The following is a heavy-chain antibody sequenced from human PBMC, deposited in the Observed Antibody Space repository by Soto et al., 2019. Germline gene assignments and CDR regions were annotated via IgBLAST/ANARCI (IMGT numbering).Heavy chain of an antibody. V-gene: IGHV3-21*01. CDR3: ARGGVAATNWFDP. J-gene: IGHJ5*02. Sequence: GGSLRLSCAASGFTFSSYSMNWVRQAPGKGLEWVSSISSSSSYIYYADSVKGRFTISRDNAKNSLYLQMNSLRAEDTAVYYCARGGVAATNWFDPWGQGTLVTVS. CDR1: GFTFSSYS. D-gene: IGHD2-15*01. CDR2: ISSSSSYI.